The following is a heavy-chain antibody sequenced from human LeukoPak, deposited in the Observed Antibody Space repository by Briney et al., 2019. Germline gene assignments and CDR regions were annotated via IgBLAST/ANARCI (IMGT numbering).Heavy chain of an antibody. V-gene: IGHV3-7*01. J-gene: IGHJ6*03. CDR1: GFTSSSYW. D-gene: IGHD6-6*01. CDR3: AREWQGYSSSRRGYYYMDV. Sequence: GGSLRLSCAASGFTSSSYWMSWVRQAPGKGLEWVANIKQDGSGKYYVDSVKGRFTISRDNAKNSLYLQMNSLRAEDTAVYYCAREWQGYSSSRRGYYYMDVWGKGTTVTVSS. CDR2: IKQDGSGK.